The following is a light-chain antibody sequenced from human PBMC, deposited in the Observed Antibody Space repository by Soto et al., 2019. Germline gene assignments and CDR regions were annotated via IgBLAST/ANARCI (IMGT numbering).Light chain of an antibody. CDR2: AAS. J-gene: IGKJ1*01. CDR3: LKCDRAPRT. V-gene: IGKV1-27*01. Sequence: DIQMTQSPSSLSASVGDRVTITCRASQGLSHYLAWYQQKPGKVPRLLIYAASTLQSGVPSRFSGSGSGTDFTLTISSLQPEDVATYYCLKCDRAPRTFGQGTKVDIK. CDR1: QGLSHY.